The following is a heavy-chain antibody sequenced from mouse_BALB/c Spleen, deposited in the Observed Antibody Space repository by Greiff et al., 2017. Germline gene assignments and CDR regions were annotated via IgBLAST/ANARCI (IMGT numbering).Heavy chain of an antibody. V-gene: IGHV5-12-2*01. Sequence: EVQRVESGGGLVQPGGSLKLSCAASGFTFSSYTMSWVRQTPEKRLEWVAYISNGGGSTYYPDTVKGRFTISRDNAKNTLYLQMSSLKSEDTAMYYCARQDYGFYAMDYWGQGTSVTVSS. CDR3: ARQDYGFYAMDY. J-gene: IGHJ4*01. CDR1: GFTFSSYT. D-gene: IGHD2-2*01. CDR2: ISNGGGST.